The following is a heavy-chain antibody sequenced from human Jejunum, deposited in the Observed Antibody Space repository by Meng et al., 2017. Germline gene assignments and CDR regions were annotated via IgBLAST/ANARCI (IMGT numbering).Heavy chain of an antibody. J-gene: IGHJ4*02. D-gene: IGHD4-23*01. CDR3: ARPNSGSNTYYFDY. V-gene: IGHV1-69*01. CDR2: IIPIFGTA. CDR1: GGTFSTYA. Sequence: QVLLGSSGAAVKKPGSSVKVSCKASGGTFSTYAITWVRQAPGHGLEWMGGIIPIFGTANYAQKFQGRVTITADESTSTAYMEFSGLRSEDTAVYYCARPNSGSNTYYFDYWGQGTLVTVSS.